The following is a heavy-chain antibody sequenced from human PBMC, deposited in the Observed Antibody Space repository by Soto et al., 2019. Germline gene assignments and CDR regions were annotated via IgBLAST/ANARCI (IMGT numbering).Heavy chain of an antibody. J-gene: IGHJ6*03. D-gene: IGHD6-6*01. CDR1: GYTLTELS. V-gene: IGHV1-24*01. Sequence: ASVKVSCKVSGYTLTELSMHWVRQAPGKGLEWMGGFSADDGETIYAQKFQGRVTMTADTSTSTAFMELSGLRSDDTAVYYCARVRQLVGYFYYYMDVWGKGTTVTVSS. CDR2: FSADDGET. CDR3: ARVRQLVGYFYYYMDV.